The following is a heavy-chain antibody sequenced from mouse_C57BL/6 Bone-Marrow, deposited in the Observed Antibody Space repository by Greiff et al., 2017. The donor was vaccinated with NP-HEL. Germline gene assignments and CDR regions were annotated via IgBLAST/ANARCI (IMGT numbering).Heavy chain of an antibody. V-gene: IGHV14-3*01. D-gene: IGHD1-1*01. J-gene: IGHJ1*03. Sequence: VQLKESVAELVRPGASVKLSCTASGFNIKNTYMHWVKQRPEQGLEWIGRIDPANGNTKYAPKFQGKATITADTSSNTAYLQLSSLTSEDTAIYYCASQSLYYYGSSYVNWYFDVWGTGTTVTVSS. CDR1: GFNIKNTY. CDR2: IDPANGNT. CDR3: ASQSLYYYGSSYVNWYFDV.